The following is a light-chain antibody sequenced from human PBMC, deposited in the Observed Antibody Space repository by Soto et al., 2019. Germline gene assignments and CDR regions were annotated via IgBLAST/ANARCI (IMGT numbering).Light chain of an antibody. CDR1: SSDVGSYNL. Sequence: QSVLTQPASVSGSPGQSITISCTGTSSDVGSYNLVSWYQQHPGKAPKLMIYGSSRRPSGVSNRFSGSKSGNTASLTISGLQAEDEADYYCCSYAGSSTYVFGTGTKVTVL. J-gene: IGLJ1*01. V-gene: IGLV2-23*01. CDR3: CSYAGSSTYV. CDR2: GSS.